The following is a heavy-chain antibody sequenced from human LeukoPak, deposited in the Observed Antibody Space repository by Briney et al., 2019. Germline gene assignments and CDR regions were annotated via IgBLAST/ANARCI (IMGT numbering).Heavy chain of an antibody. CDR3: ARFGWVPPAHFDY. Sequence: GGSLRLSCAASGFTFSSYGMHWVRHAPGKGLVWVAQINTDGSSTGYADSVKGRFTISRDNAKNMMYLQMTSLRAEDTAVYYCARFGWVPPAHFDYWGRGTLVTVSS. J-gene: IGHJ4*02. CDR1: GFTFSSYG. CDR2: INTDGSST. D-gene: IGHD2-2*01. V-gene: IGHV3-74*01.